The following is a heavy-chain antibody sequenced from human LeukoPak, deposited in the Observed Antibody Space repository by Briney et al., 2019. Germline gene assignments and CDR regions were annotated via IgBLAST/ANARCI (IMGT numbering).Heavy chain of an antibody. CDR1: GYSFTSYW. J-gene: IGHJ4*02. D-gene: IGHD2-2*01. V-gene: IGHV5-51*01. CDR3: ARRYCSSTSCYYFDY. CDR2: IYPGDSDT. Sequence: GESLKISCKGSGYSFTSYWIGWVRQMPGKGLEWMGIIYPGDSDTRYSPSFQGQVTISADKSISTAYLQWSSLKASDTAMYYCARRYCSSTSCYYFDYWGQGTLVTVSS.